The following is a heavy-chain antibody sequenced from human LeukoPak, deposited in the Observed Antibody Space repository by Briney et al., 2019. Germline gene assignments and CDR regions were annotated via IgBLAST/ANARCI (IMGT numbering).Heavy chain of an antibody. CDR3: ARGVQWELPYLDY. J-gene: IGHJ4*02. CDR2: INPTGGST. Sequence: ASVKVSCKASGYTFTSYDINCVRQAPGQGLEWVGIINPTGGSTRYAETFQGRVTMTRDTSTNTLYMELSSLRSEDTAVYYCARGVQWELPYLDYWGQGTLVTVSS. V-gene: IGHV1-46*01. D-gene: IGHD1-26*01. CDR1: GYTFTSYD.